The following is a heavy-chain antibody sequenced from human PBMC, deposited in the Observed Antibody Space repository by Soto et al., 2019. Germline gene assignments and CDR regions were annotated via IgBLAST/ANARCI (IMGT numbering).Heavy chain of an antibody. CDR2: IWYDGSNK. D-gene: IGHD3-3*01. J-gene: IGHJ4*02. V-gene: IGHV3-33*01. CDR1: GFTFSSYG. CDR3: AMPITIFGVAFDY. Sequence: QVQLVESGGGVVQPGRSLRLSCAASGFTFSSYGMHWVRQAPGKGLEWVAVIWYDGSNKYYADSVKGRFTISRDNSKTTLYLQMNSLRAEDTAVYYCAMPITIFGVAFDYWGQGTLVTVSS.